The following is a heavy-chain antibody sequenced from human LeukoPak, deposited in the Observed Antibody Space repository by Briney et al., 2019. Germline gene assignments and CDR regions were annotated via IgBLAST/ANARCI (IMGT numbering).Heavy chain of an antibody. J-gene: IGHJ4*02. D-gene: IGHD3-16*01. Sequence: GRSLRLSCAASGFNFRDYDMSWIRQAPGKGLEWVSNISSSGTYTNYADSVKGRFTISRDNAKNSLYLQMNSLRAEDTALYYCARVGRGYYDSAQPFDYWGQGTLVTVSS. V-gene: IGHV3-11*05. CDR2: ISSSGTYT. CDR1: GFNFRDYD. CDR3: ARVGRGYYDSAQPFDY.